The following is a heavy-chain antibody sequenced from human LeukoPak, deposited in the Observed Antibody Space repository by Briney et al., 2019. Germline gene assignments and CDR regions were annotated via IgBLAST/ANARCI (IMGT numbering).Heavy chain of an antibody. Sequence: GRSLRLSCAASGFTFSSYGMHWVRQAPGKGLEWVAVIWYDGSNKYYADSVKGRFTISRDNSKNTLFLQMNTLSAEDTAVYYCARLVGITYFDYWGQGTLVTVSS. D-gene: IGHD2-15*01. CDR2: IWYDGSNK. CDR3: ARLVGITYFDY. CDR1: GFTFSSYG. J-gene: IGHJ4*02. V-gene: IGHV3-33*01.